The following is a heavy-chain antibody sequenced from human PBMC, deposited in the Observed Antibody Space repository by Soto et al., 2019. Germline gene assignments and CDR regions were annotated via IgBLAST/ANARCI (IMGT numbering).Heavy chain of an antibody. CDR1: GFSFSSYG. V-gene: IGHV3-30*03. CDR2: TTYEGGIK. CDR3: PGALENPSVYYGLTV. J-gene: IGHJ6*02. D-gene: IGHD1-26*01. Sequence: GGFLRLSCAACGFSFSSYGMEWVRLAPCQWVEWVAATTYEGGIKHYVDSVKVRFNISRDNSKNTLYLQMNSLGVEDTDPYYCPGALENPSVYYGLTVWRQGTTDTVTS.